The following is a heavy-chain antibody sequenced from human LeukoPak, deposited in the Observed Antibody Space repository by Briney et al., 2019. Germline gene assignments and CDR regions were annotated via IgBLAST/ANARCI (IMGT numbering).Heavy chain of an antibody. CDR1: GFTFDDYA. J-gene: IGHJ5*02. CDR3: AKGADSEVKGWFDP. CDR2: ISWNSGSI. Sequence: GGSLRLSCAASGFTFDDYAMHWVRQAPGKGLEWVSGISWNSGSIDYADSVKGRFTISRDNAKNSLYLQMNSLRAEDMALYYCAKGADSEVKGWFDPWGQGTLVTVSS. D-gene: IGHD2-15*01. V-gene: IGHV3-9*03.